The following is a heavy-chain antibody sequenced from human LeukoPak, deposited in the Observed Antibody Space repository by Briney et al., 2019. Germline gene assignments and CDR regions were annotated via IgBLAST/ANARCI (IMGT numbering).Heavy chain of an antibody. Sequence: SETLSLTCTVSGGSISSYYWSWIRQPPGKGLEWIGYIYYSGSTNYNPSLKSRVTISVGTSKNQFSLKLTSVTAADTAVYYCARHGFALGDYWGQGTLVTVSS. CDR3: ARHGFALGDY. CDR2: IYYSGST. D-gene: IGHD6-25*01. CDR1: GGSISSYY. J-gene: IGHJ4*02. V-gene: IGHV4-59*08.